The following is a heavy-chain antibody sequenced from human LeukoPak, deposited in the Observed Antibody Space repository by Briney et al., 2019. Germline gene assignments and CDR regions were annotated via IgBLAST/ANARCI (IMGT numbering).Heavy chain of an antibody. D-gene: IGHD3-22*01. Sequence: GGSLRLSCAASGFTFSNAWMSWVRQAPGKGLEWVGRIKSKTDGGTTDYTAPVKGRSTISRDDSKNTQYLQMNSLKTEDTAVYYCTTLSASSGYYIGAFDIWGQGTMVTVSS. J-gene: IGHJ3*02. V-gene: IGHV3-15*01. CDR3: TTLSASSGYYIGAFDI. CDR1: GFTFSNAW. CDR2: IKSKTDGGTT.